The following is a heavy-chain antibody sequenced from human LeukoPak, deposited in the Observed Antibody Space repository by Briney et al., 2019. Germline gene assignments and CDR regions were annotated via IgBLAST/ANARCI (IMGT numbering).Heavy chain of an antibody. CDR2: INWNGGST. CDR3: AREGEEVYAANFDY. J-gene: IGHJ4*02. CDR1: GFTFDDYG. D-gene: IGHD2-8*01. Sequence: GGSLRLSCAASGFTFDDYGMSWVRQAPGKGLEWVSGINWNGGSTGYADSVKGRFTISRDNAKNSLYLQMNSLRAEDTAVYYCAREGEEVYAANFDYWGQGTLFTVSS. V-gene: IGHV3-20*04.